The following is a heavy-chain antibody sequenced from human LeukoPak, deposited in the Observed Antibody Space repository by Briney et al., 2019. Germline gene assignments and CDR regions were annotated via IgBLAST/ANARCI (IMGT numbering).Heavy chain of an antibody. V-gene: IGHV4-59*12. CDR1: GGSISSYY. J-gene: IGHJ5*02. D-gene: IGHD3-10*01. CDR3: ARGQTRKTYYYGSGSYNGNWFDP. Sequence: SETLSLTCTVSGGSISSYYWSWIRQPPGKGLEWVGYIYYSGSTNYNPSLKSRVTISVDTSKKQFSLKLSSVIAADTAVYYCARGQTRKTYYYGSGSYNGNWFDPWGQGTLVTVSS. CDR2: IYYSGST.